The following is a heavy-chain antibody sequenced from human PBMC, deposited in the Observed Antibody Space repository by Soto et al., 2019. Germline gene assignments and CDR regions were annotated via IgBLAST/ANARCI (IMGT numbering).Heavy chain of an antibody. Sequence: QVQLVQSGAEVKKPGSSMKVSCKASGGTFSTSSINWVRQAPGQRPEWMGNILPIFGTADYAQKFQDRVKITADKSTNPAYMVLRSLFYEDTVVYYCARGHEYGGTSDAFDIWGQGKVVTVSS. D-gene: IGHD4-17*01. CDR1: GGTFSTSS. V-gene: IGHV1-69*14. CDR2: ILPIFGTA. CDR3: ARGHEYGGTSDAFDI. J-gene: IGHJ3*02.